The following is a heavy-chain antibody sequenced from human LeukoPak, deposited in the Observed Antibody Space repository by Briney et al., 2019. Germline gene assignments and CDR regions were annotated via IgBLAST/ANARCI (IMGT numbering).Heavy chain of an antibody. D-gene: IGHD2-15*01. CDR1: GFTFSSYG. CDR2: ISYDGSNK. V-gene: IGHV3-30*18. CDR3: AKTGYCSGGNCYSGGIAY. Sequence: RRSLRLSCAASGFTFSSYGMHWVRQAPGQGLEWVAVISYDGSNKYYADSVKGRFTISRDNSKNTLSLQMNSLRAEDTALYYCAKTGYCSGGNCYSGGIAYWGQGALVTVSS. J-gene: IGHJ4*02.